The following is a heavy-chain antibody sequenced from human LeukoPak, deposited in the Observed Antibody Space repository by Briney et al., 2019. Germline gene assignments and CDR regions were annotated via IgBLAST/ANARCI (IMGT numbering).Heavy chain of an antibody. CDR2: IYYSGST. V-gene: IGHV4-39*07. Sequence: KTSETLSLTCTVSGGSISSGGYYWSWIRQPPGKGLEWIGSIYYSGSTYYNPSLKSRVTISVDTSKNQFSLKLSSVTAADTAVYYCARGWPPLYGGNKDAFDIWGQGTMVTVSS. CDR1: GGSISSGGYY. CDR3: ARGWPPLYGGNKDAFDI. D-gene: IGHD4-23*01. J-gene: IGHJ3*02.